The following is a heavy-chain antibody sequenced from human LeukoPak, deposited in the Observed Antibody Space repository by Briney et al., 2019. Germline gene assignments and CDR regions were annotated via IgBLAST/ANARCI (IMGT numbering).Heavy chain of an antibody. J-gene: IGHJ4*02. CDR1: GGSFSAYY. D-gene: IGHD3-9*01. V-gene: IGHV4-59*01. Sequence: PSETLSLTCAVYGGSFSAYYWSWIRQPPGKGLEWIGYIYYSGSTNYNPSLKSRVTISVDTSKNQFSLKLSSVTAADTAVYYCARGGILTGYTDYWGQGTLVTVSS. CDR3: ARGGILTGYTDY. CDR2: IYYSGST.